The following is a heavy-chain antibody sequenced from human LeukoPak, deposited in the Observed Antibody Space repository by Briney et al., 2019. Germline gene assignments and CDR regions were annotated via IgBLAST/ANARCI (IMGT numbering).Heavy chain of an antibody. V-gene: IGHV4-59*01. CDR1: GGSISTYY. D-gene: IGHD1-1*01. CDR3: ARVGDWNDLVY. CDR2: ISYTVTS. J-gene: IGHJ4*02. Sequence: SETLSLTCTVSGGSISTYYWSWIRQPPGKGLEWIGYISYTVTSNYNPSLKSRVTISVDTSKNQFSLKLSSVTAADTAVYYCARVGDWNDLVYWGQETLCTVSS.